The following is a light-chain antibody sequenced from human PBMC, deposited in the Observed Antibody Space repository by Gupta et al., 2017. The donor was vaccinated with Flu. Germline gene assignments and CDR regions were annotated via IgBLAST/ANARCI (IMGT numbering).Light chain of an antibody. CDR1: QAINNN. Sequence: DVQLTQSPSSLSASLGDRVTITCRASQAINNNLAWFQQKPGEAPKPLIYAASYLHNGVPSTFSGSGSGTDFTLTVSSLQSEDFATYYCQQYDDYPITFGQGTRLQI. V-gene: IGKV1-16*01. CDR3: QQYDDYPIT. J-gene: IGKJ5*01. CDR2: AAS.